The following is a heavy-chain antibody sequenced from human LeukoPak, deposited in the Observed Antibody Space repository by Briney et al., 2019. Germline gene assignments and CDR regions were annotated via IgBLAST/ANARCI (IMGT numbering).Heavy chain of an antibody. CDR2: ISYDGSNK. CDR3: ARAITGPLYYYFDY. Sequence: PGRSLRLSCAASGFTLSSYAMHWVRQAPGKGLEWVAVISYDGSNKYYADSVKGRFTISRDNSKNTLYLQMNSLRAGDTAVYYCARAITGPLYYYFDYWGQGTLVTVSS. J-gene: IGHJ4*02. D-gene: IGHD1-20*01. V-gene: IGHV3-30-3*01. CDR1: GFTLSSYA.